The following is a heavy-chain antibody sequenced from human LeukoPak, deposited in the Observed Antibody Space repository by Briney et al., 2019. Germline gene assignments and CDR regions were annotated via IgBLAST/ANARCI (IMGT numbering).Heavy chain of an antibody. CDR1: GFTFSSYA. D-gene: IGHD2-2*01. J-gene: IGHJ4*02. CDR3: ATLYCSSTSCSRGDFDY. V-gene: IGHV3-30*04. CDR2: ISYDGSNK. Sequence: GGSLRLSCAASGFTFSSYAMHWVRQAPGKGLEWGAVISYDGSNKYYADSVKGRFTISRDNSKNTLFLQMNSLRAEDTAVYYCATLYCSSTSCSRGDFDYWGQGTLVTVSS.